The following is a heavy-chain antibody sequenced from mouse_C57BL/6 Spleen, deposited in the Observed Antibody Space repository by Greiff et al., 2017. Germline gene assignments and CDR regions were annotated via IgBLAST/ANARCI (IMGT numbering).Heavy chain of an antibody. CDR3: THFGNRYFDV. CDR2: IDPEDGDT. CDR1: GFNIKDYY. V-gene: IGHV14-1*01. J-gene: IGHJ1*03. Sequence: VQLQQSGAELVRPGASVKLSCTASGFNIKDYYMHWVKQRPEQGLEWIGRIDPEDGDTEYAPKFQGKATMTADTSSNTAYLQLNSLTSEDTAIYYCTHFGNRYFDVWGTGTTVTVSS. D-gene: IGHD2-1*01.